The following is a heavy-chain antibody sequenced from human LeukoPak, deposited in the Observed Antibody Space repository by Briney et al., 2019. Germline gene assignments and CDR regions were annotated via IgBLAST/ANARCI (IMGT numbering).Heavy chain of an antibody. CDR2: INSDGIST. Sequence: PGGSLRLSCAASGFTLRSYWMHWVRQAPGKGLVWVSRINSDGISTTYGDSVKGRFTISRDNAKNTLYLQMNSLRAEDTAVYYCAKGPQSGWYVVVWFDPWGQGTLVTVSS. V-gene: IGHV3-74*01. D-gene: IGHD6-19*01. CDR3: AKGPQSGWYVVVWFDP. J-gene: IGHJ5*02. CDR1: GFTLRSYW.